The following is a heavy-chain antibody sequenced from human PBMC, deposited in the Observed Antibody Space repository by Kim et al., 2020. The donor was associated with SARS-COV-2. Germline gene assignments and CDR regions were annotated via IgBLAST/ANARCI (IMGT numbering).Heavy chain of an antibody. CDR1: GYSFTTYA. V-gene: IGHV7-4-1*02. Sequence: ASVKVSCKASGYSFTTYAMNWVRQAPGQGLEWMGWINTDTGNPTYAQGFTGRFVFSLDTSVSTAYLQISSLKAEDTAVYYCATNTVFGVVSNFYYGMDVWGQGTTVTVSS. D-gene: IGHD3-3*01. CDR3: ATNTVFGVVSNFYYGMDV. CDR2: INTDTGNP. J-gene: IGHJ6*02.